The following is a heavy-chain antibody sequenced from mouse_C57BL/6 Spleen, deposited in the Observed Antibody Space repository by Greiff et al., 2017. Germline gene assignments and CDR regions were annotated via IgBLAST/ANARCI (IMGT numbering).Heavy chain of an antibody. CDR2: INPNNGGT. V-gene: IGHV1-22*01. J-gene: IGHJ1*03. Sequence: VQLQQSGPELVKPGASVKMSCKASGYTFTDYNMHWVKQSHGKSLEWIGYINPNNGGTSYNQKFKGKATLTVNKSSSTAYMELRSLTSEDSAVYYCARGGADGYYVRDVWGTGTTVTVSS. CDR1: GYTFTDYN. CDR3: ARGGADGYYVRDV. D-gene: IGHD2-3*01.